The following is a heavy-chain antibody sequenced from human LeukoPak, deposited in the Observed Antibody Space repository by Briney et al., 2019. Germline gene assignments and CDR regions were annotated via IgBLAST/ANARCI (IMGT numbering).Heavy chain of an antibody. V-gene: IGHV3-74*01. J-gene: IGHJ4*02. Sequence: GGSLRLSCVASGFTFRSYPMHWVRQGPGKGLDGVAKVKSYGSTTTYPDSVGGRFIISRDNAKNTLYLQMDSLRADDTAMYFYARDGFLGPVTAYLDSWGQGTPVTVSS. CDR1: GFTFRSYP. D-gene: IGHD2-2*03. CDR3: ARDGFLGPVTAYLDS. CDR2: VKSYGSTT.